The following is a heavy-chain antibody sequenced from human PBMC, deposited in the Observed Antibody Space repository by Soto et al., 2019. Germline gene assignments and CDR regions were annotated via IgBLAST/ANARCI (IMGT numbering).Heavy chain of an antibody. CDR1: GFTFSNYA. CDR2: ISSDGSNK. CDR3: AKGLMSFAIGVSLN. Sequence: SLRLSRSASGFTFSNYAMHWVRQAPGNGLQWVAVISSDGSNKYYADSVKGRFTISRDNSKNTLYLQINSLRAEDTAVYYCAKGLMSFAIGVSLNWGQGTLVTVSS. V-gene: IGHV3-30*18. J-gene: IGHJ4*02. D-gene: IGHD2-21*01.